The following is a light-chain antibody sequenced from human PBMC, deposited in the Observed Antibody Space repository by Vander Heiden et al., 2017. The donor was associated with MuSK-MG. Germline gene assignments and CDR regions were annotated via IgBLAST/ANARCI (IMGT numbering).Light chain of an antibody. CDR1: QSIGTN. J-gene: IGKJ5*01. Sequence: EIVMTQSPATLSVSPGERATLSCRASQSIGTNLAWYQQKPGQAPRLLIFGASTRATGIPARFSGSGSGTEFTLTISSLQSEDFAVYYCQQFDNWPPIIFGQGTQLEIK. CDR3: QQFDNWPPII. V-gene: IGKV3D-15*01. CDR2: GAS.